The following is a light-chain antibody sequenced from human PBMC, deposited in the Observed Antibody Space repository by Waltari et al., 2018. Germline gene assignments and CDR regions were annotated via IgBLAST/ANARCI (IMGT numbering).Light chain of an antibody. CDR3: QQSYSKPWT. Sequence: DIQMTQSPSSLSASVGDRFTITCRASQTINTYLSWYQQRPGGAPKFLIYAASGLQSGVPSRFRGSGSGTEFTLTISSLQPEDFATYYCQQSYSKPWTFGQGTTVEI. CDR1: QTINTY. V-gene: IGKV1-39*01. J-gene: IGKJ1*01. CDR2: AAS.